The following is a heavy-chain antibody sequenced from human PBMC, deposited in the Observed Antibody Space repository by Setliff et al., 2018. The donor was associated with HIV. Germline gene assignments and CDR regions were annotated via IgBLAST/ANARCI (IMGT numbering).Heavy chain of an antibody. D-gene: IGHD2-15*01. CDR3: ATSMTVAGGRSHQYYGMDV. CDR2: IHPGDSNT. CDR1: GYSFTSYW. J-gene: IGHJ6*02. Sequence: GESLKISCKGSGYSFTSYWIGWVRQMPGKGLEWMGIIHPGDSNTRYSPSFQGQVTISADKSISAAYLQWSSLKASDTAMYYCATSMTVAGGRSHQYYGMDVWGQGTTVTVSS. V-gene: IGHV5-51*01.